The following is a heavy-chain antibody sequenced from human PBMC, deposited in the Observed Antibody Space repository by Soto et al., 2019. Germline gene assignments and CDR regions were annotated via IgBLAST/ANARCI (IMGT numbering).Heavy chain of an antibody. CDR2: IKSKTDGGTT. J-gene: IGHJ4*02. D-gene: IGHD3-9*01. V-gene: IGHV3-15*01. Sequence: PGGSLRLSCAASGFTFSNAWMSWVRQAPGKGLEWVGRIKSKTDGGTTDYAAPVKGRFTISRDDSKNTLYLQMNSLKTEDTAVYYCTTYIRYFDWPIWAPFDYWGQGTLVTVSS. CDR1: GFTFSNAW. CDR3: TTYIRYFDWPIWAPFDY.